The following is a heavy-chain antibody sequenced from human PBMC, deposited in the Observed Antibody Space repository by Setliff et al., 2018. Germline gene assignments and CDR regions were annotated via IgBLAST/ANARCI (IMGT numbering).Heavy chain of an antibody. CDR1: GYTLSKYY. V-gene: IGHV1-46*01. CDR2: INPSGGLT. J-gene: IGHJ6*03. Sequence: ASVKVSCKASGYTLSKYYMHWVRQAPGQGLEWMGIINPSGGLTKYAQKFQGRVTMTSDTSTNTVYLEVSSVRSEDTAVYYCEREGGDTRASTDYRYYMDVWGKGTTVTVSS. D-gene: IGHD3-16*01. CDR3: EREGGDTRASTDYRYYMDV.